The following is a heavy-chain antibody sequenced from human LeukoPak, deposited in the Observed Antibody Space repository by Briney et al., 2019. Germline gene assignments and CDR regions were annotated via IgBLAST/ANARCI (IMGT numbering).Heavy chain of an antibody. V-gene: IGHV4-31*03. J-gene: IGHJ4*02. Sequence: PSETLSLTCTVSRGSISNADYYWSWIRQHPGKGLEWIGYIYYSGSTNYNPSLKSRVTISVDTSKNQFSLKLSSVTAADTAIYYCARARITMVRGVIIIRGGHFDSWGQGTLVTVSS. CDR2: IYYSGST. D-gene: IGHD3-10*01. CDR3: ARARITMVRGVIIIRGGHFDS. CDR1: RGSISNADYY.